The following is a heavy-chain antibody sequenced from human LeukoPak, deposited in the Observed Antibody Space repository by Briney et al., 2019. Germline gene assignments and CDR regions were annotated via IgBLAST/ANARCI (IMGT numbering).Heavy chain of an antibody. CDR2: INPNSGGT. Sequence: PGGSLRLSCAAPGYPLTGYYMNWARQPPGKGFEWMGWINPNSGGTTYEQKCKGRVTMTRDTSISTGYMELSRLRSDDTAVYYCARGRASYSMVRGFIIDYMDVWGKGTTVTISS. CDR1: GYPLTGYY. J-gene: IGHJ6*03. D-gene: IGHD3-10*01. CDR3: ARGRASYSMVRGFIIDYMDV. V-gene: IGHV1-2*02.